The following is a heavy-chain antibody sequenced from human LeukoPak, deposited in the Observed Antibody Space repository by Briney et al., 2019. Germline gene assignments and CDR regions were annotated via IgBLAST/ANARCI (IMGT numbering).Heavy chain of an antibody. J-gene: IGHJ4*02. CDR3: ARDQNYYDTTSYYGIDY. Sequence: ASVKASCKASGYTFTGYYMHWVRQAPGQGLEWVGWINPNSGATNYAQKFQDRVTMTRDTSISTAYMELSRLRSDDTALYYCARDQNYYDTTSYYGIDYWGQGTLVTVSS. CDR1: GYTFTGYY. CDR2: INPNSGAT. V-gene: IGHV1-2*02. D-gene: IGHD3-22*01.